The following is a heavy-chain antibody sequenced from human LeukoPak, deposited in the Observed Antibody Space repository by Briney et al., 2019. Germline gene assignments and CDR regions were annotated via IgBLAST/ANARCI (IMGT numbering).Heavy chain of an antibody. CDR2: IYTSGST. CDR3: ARVRLTGDQYYYYYYYMDV. CDR1: GGSISSGSYY. V-gene: IGHV4-61*02. Sequence: PSETLSLTCTLSGGSISSGSYYWSWIRQPAGKGLEWIGRIYTSGSTNYNPSLKSPVTISVDTSKNQFSLKLRSVTAADTAVYYCARVRLTGDQYYYYYYYMDVWGKGTTVTVSS. J-gene: IGHJ6*03. D-gene: IGHD7-27*01.